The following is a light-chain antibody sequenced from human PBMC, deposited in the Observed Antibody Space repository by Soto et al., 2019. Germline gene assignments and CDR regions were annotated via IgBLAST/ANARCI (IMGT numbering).Light chain of an antibody. CDR1: SSNIGSNY. Sequence: QSVLTQPPSASGPPGQRVTISCSGSSSNIGSNYVYWYQQLPGTAPKLLIYRNNQRPSGVPDRFSGSKSGTSASLAISGLRSEDEADYYCAAWDDSLSGPVFGGGTKLTAL. V-gene: IGLV1-47*01. CDR2: RNN. J-gene: IGLJ2*01. CDR3: AAWDDSLSGPV.